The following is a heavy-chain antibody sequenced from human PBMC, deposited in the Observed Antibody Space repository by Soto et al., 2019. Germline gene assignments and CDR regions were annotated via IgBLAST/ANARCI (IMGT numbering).Heavy chain of an antibody. V-gene: IGHV4-59*01. D-gene: IGHD6-13*01. J-gene: IGHJ3*02. CDR2: IYYRGST. CDR3: ARREGQLAAFAI. Sequence: PSETLSLTGTVSGASISSYYWSWIRQPPGKGLEWVGYIYYRGSTKYNPSLTSRVTISVDTSKNQFSLKLSPVTAADTAVYYCARREGQLAAFAISGQGTLVPVSS. CDR1: GASISSYY.